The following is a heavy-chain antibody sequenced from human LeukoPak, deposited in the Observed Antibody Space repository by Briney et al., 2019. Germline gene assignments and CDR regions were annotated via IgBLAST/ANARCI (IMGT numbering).Heavy chain of an antibody. CDR3: AREPYYYDDRGYYMAFYYYGMDV. D-gene: IGHD3-22*01. Sequence: GGSLRLSCAASGFTFSSYSMNWVRQAPGKGLEWVSYISSSSKTIYYADSVKGRFTISRDNAKNSLYLQMNSLRAEDTAVYYCAREPYYYDDRGYYMAFYYYGMDVWGQGTTVTVSS. V-gene: IGHV3-48*01. CDR2: ISSSSKTI. CDR1: GFTFSSYS. J-gene: IGHJ6*02.